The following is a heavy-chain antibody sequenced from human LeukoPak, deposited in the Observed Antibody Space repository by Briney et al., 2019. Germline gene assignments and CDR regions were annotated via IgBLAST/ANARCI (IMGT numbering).Heavy chain of an antibody. V-gene: IGHV3-23*01. J-gene: IGHJ4*02. CDR3: AKDRAAAGTGYFDY. CDR1: GFTFSNYA. D-gene: IGHD6-13*01. Sequence: PGGSLRLSCAAPGFTFSNYAMSWVRQAPGKGLEWVSAITGSDGTTYYADSVKGRFTISRDNSKNTLYLQMNSLRAEDTAVYYCAKDRAAAGTGYFDYWGQGTLVTVSS. CDR2: ITGSDGTT.